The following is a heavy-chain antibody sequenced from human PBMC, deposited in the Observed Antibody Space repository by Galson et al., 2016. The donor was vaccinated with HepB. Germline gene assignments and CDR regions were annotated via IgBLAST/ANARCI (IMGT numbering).Heavy chain of an antibody. Sequence: SVKVSCKASGYSFLSHDIDWIRQTTGQGLEWTGWMNPNSGDTYYAKKFQGRVNMTRNIAMTTAYMELTSLRSDDTAVYYCAGGRSPVDYGGVSDGMDLWGQGTTVIVSS. CDR2: MNPNSGDT. CDR1: GYSFLSHD. D-gene: IGHD4-23*01. V-gene: IGHV1-8*01. J-gene: IGHJ6*02. CDR3: AGGRSPVDYGGVSDGMDL.